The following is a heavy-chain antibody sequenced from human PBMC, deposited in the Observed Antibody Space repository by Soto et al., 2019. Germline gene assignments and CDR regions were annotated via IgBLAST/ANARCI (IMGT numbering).Heavy chain of an antibody. CDR2: IIPIFGTA. D-gene: IGHD3-22*01. V-gene: IGHV1-69*13. CDR1: GGPFSSYA. J-gene: IGHJ4*02. CDR3: ARAGHYYDSSGYAYYFDH. Sequence: ASVKVSCKASGGPFSSYAISWVRQAPGQGLEWMGGIIPIFGTANYAQKFQGRVTITADESTSTAYMELSSLRSEDTAVYYCARAGHYYDSSGYAYYFDHWGQGTLVTVSS.